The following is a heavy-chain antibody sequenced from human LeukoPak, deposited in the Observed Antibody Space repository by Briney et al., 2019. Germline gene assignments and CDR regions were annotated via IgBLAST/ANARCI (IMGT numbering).Heavy chain of an antibody. Sequence: SETLSLTCTVSGGFISSYYWSWIRQPPGKGLEWIGYIYTSGSTNYNPSLKSRVTISVDTSKNQFSLKLSSVTAADTAVYYCARHAGTGFDPWGQGTLVTVSS. CDR1: GGFISSYY. V-gene: IGHV4-4*09. J-gene: IGHJ5*02. CDR2: IYTSGST. CDR3: ARHAGTGFDP.